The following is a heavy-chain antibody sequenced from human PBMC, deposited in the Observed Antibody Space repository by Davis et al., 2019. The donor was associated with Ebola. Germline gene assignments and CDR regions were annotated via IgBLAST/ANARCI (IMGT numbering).Heavy chain of an antibody. D-gene: IGHD3-16*02. J-gene: IGHJ4*02. V-gene: IGHV1-69*04. CDR3: AREMDYVWGSYRSTFFDY. CDR2: IIPILGIA. Sequence: SVKVSCKASGGTFSSYALSWVRQAPGQGLEWMGRIIPILGIANYAQKFQGRVTITADKSTSTAYMELSSLRSEDTAVYYCAREMDYVWGSYRSTFFDYWGQGTLVTVSS. CDR1: GGTFSSYA.